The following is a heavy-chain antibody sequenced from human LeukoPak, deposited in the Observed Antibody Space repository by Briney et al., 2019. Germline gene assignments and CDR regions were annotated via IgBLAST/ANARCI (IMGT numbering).Heavy chain of an antibody. V-gene: IGHV5-51*01. CDR2: IYPGDSDT. CDR1: GYSFTSYW. Sequence: GESLKISCKGSGYSFTSYWIGWVRQMPGKGLEWMGIIYPGDSDTRYSPSFQGQVTISADKSISTAYLQWSSLKASDTAMYYCARQGGGRATNWNDFDYYYYYMDVWGKGTTVTVSS. D-gene: IGHD1-1*01. CDR3: ARQGGGRATNWNDFDYYYYYMDV. J-gene: IGHJ6*03.